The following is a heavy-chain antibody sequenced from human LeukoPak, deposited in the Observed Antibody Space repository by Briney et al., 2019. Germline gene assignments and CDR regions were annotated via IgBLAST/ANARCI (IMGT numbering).Heavy chain of an antibody. CDR2: IKSKTDGGTT. J-gene: IGHJ3*02. V-gene: IGHV3-15*01. D-gene: IGHD5-12*01. CDR1: GFTFINAW. Sequence: GGSLRLSCAASGFTFINAWMTWVRQAPGKGLEGVGRIKSKTDGGTTDYAAPVKGRFTISRDDSKNTLFLQMHSLKTEDTAVYYCSTCGYDRCGAFYMWGQGTKVTVSS. CDR3: STCGYDRCGAFYM.